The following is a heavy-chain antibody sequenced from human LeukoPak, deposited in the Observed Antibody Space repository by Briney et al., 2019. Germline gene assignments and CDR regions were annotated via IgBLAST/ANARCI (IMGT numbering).Heavy chain of an antibody. V-gene: IGHV1-8*01. Sequence: ASVKVSCKASGYTFTNYDTNWVRQATGQGLEWMGWMNPKSGYTGFAQKFQGRVTMTRTTSISTAYMELTSLRSEDTAVYYCARTDGDLDYWGQGTLVTVSS. CDR1: GYTFTNYD. D-gene: IGHD4-17*01. J-gene: IGHJ4*02. CDR2: MNPKSGYT. CDR3: ARTDGDLDY.